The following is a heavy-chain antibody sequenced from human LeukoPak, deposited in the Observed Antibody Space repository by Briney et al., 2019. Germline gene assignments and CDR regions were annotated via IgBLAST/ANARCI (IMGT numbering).Heavy chain of an antibody. Sequence: GSSVKVSCKASGGTFSSYAISWVRQAPGQGLEWMGGIIPIFGTANYAQKFQGRVTITTDESTSTAYMELSSLRSEDTAVYYCATRPLYGSGSSFDYWGQGTLVTVSS. CDR3: ATRPLYGSGSSFDY. CDR1: GGTFSSYA. V-gene: IGHV1-69*05. D-gene: IGHD3-10*01. CDR2: IIPIFGTA. J-gene: IGHJ4*02.